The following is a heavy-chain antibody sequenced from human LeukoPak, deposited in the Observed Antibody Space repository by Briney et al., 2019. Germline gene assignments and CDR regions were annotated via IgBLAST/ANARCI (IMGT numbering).Heavy chain of an antibody. V-gene: IGHV1-46*01. D-gene: IGHD5-24*01. J-gene: IGHJ4*02. Sequence: ASVKVSCKASGYTFTGYYMHWVRQAPGQGLEWMGIINPSGGSTSYAQKFQGRVTMTRDTSTSTVYMELSSLRSEDTAVYYCAREMATNPYDYWGQGTLVTVSS. CDR3: AREMATNPYDY. CDR1: GYTFTGYY. CDR2: INPSGGST.